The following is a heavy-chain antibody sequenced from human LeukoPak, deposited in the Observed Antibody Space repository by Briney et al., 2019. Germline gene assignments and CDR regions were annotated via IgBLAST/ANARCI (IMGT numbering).Heavy chain of an antibody. CDR1: GFIVSSNY. V-gene: IGHV3-66*01. Sequence: GGSLRLSCAASGFIVSSNYMSWVRQAPGKGLECVSVIYRGGHTYYADSVKGRFTISRDNSKNTLYLQMNSLRVEDTAVYYRAVATIYYFDYWGQGTLVTVSS. CDR3: AVATIYYFDY. J-gene: IGHJ4*02. CDR2: IYRGGHT. D-gene: IGHD5-12*01.